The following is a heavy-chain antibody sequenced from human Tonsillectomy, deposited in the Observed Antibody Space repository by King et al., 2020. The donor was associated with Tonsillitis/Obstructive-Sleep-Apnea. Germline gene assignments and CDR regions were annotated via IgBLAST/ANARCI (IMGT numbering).Heavy chain of an antibody. CDR2: IYYSGST. CDR1: GGSISSTTYY. D-gene: IGHD3-22*01. Sequence: QLQESGPGLVKPSETLALTCTVSGGSISSTTYYWGWIRQPPGKGLEWIGSIYYSGSTYYHPSLKSRVTISVDTSKNHFSLKLSSVTAADTAVYYCAREGEDSSTNYFDYWGQGTLITVSS. CDR3: AREGEDSSTNYFDY. V-gene: IGHV4-39*02. J-gene: IGHJ4*02.